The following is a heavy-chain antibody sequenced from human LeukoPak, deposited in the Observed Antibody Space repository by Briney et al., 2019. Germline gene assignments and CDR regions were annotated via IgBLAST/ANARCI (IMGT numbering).Heavy chain of an antibody. CDR1: GYSFTDHY. D-gene: IGHD1-26*01. Sequence: GASVKVSCKASGYSFTDHYMHWVRQAPGQGLEWMGWINPNSGGTNYAQKFQGRVTMTRDTSISTAYMELSRLRSDDTAVYYCARDWEGLGEYWYFDLWGRGTLVTVPS. V-gene: IGHV1-2*02. CDR3: ARDWEGLGEYWYFDL. CDR2: INPNSGGT. J-gene: IGHJ2*01.